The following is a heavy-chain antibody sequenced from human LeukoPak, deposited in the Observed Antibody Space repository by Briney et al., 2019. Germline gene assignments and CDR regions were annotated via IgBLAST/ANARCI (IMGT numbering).Heavy chain of an antibody. Sequence: GASVKVSCKASGYTFTSYYMHWVRQAPGQGLEWMGIINPSGGSTSYAQKFQGRVTMTRDTSTSTVYMELSSLRSEDTAVYYCARGETSLPWFGELYLGEWFDPWGQGTLVTVSS. CDR3: ARGETSLPWFGELYLGEWFDP. V-gene: IGHV1-46*01. CDR1: GYTFTSYY. CDR2: INPSGGST. D-gene: IGHD3-10*01. J-gene: IGHJ5*02.